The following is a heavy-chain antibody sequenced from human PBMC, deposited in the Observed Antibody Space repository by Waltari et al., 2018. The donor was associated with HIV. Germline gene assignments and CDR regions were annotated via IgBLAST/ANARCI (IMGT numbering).Heavy chain of an antibody. J-gene: IGHJ6*02. CDR2: ISWDGRNI. CDR3: AKGLPITF. D-gene: IGHD5-18*01. V-gene: IGHV3-43*01. Sequence: EVQLEESGGALLQPGGSLRLSCAASGFRFDDYTTHWVRQAPGKGLEWVSLISWDGRNIQYADSVKGRFTVSRDNSKNSLSLQMNSLRTEDTALYYCAKGLPITFWGQGTTVTVSS. CDR1: GFRFDDYT.